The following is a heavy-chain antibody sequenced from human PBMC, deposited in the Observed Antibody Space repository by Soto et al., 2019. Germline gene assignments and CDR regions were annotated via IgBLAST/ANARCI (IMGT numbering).Heavy chain of an antibody. CDR2: IVVGSGNT. Sequence: QMQLVQSGPEVKKPGTSVKVSCKASGFTFTSSAMQWVRQARGQRLEWIGWIVVGSGNTNYAQKFQERVTITRDLSTDPAYMEVSSMRSEVTAVYYCAADYAYYDSSGYPNAFDIWGQGTMVTVSS. CDR3: AADYAYYDSSGYPNAFDI. D-gene: IGHD3-22*01. J-gene: IGHJ3*02. CDR1: GFTFTSSA. V-gene: IGHV1-58*02.